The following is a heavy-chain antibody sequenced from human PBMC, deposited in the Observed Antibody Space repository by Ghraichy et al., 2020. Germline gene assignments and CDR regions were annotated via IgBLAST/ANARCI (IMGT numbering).Heavy chain of an antibody. CDR1: GFTVSINY. V-gene: IGHV3-66*01. D-gene: IGHD5-24*01. Sequence: GGSLRLSCAASGFTVSINYVSWVRQAPGKGLEWVSIHYNGGGTDYADSVKGRFTISRDTSKNTLYLQMNSLRAEDTAVYYCARDGGQDAYNFGFFDLWGHGTLVTVSS. J-gene: IGHJ2*01. CDR3: ARDGGQDAYNFGFFDL. CDR2: HYNGGGT.